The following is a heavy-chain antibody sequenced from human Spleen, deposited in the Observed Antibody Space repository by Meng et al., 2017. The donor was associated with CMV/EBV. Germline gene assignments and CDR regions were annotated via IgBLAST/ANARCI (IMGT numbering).Heavy chain of an antibody. CDR2: ISSSSSYI. CDR1: GFTFSSYS. J-gene: IGHJ6*02. V-gene: IGHV3-21*01. Sequence: GGSLRLSCAASGFTFSSYSMNWVRQAPGKGLEWVSSISSSSSYIYYADSVKGRFTISRDNAKNSLYLQMNSLRAEDTAVYYCARDRGAGGDFWSGQYGMDVWGQGTTVTVSS. D-gene: IGHD3-3*01. CDR3: ARDRGAGGDFWSGQYGMDV.